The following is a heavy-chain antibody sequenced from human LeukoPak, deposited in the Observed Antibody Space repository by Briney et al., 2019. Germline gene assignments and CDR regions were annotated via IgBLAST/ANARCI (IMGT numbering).Heavy chain of an antibody. CDR1: GFPFSSYG. CDR2: IPYDGSDK. J-gene: IGHJ6*03. Sequence: GGSLRLSCAASGFPFSSYGMHWVRQAPGKGLEWVAFIPYDGSDKYYADSVKGRFTISRDNSKNTLYLQMNSLRAEDTAVYYCAHDFWSGGSYMDVWGKGTTVTVSS. V-gene: IGHV3-30*02. D-gene: IGHD3-3*01. CDR3: AHDFWSGGSYMDV.